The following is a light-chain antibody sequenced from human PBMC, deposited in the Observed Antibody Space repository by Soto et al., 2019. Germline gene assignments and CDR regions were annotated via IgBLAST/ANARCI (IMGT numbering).Light chain of an antibody. J-gene: IGKJ3*01. V-gene: IGKV2-28*01. CDR2: LGS. Sequence: DIVMTQSPLSLPVTPGEPASISCRSSQSLLHSNGYNYLDWYLQKPGQSPQLLIYLGSNRASGVPDRFSGSGSGTDFTLKISRVEADDVGVYYCMQALQTPFTFGPWTKVDIK. CDR3: MQALQTPFT. CDR1: QSLLHSNGYNY.